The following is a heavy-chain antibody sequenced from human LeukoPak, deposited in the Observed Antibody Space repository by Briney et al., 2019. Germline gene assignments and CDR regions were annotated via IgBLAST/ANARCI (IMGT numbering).Heavy chain of an antibody. CDR2: IYYSGST. D-gene: IGHD3-16*01. CDR1: GGSISSGGYY. J-gene: IGHJ4*02. Sequence: SQTLSLTCTISGGSISSGGYYWSWIRQHPGKGLEWIGYIYYSGSTYYNPSLKSRVTISVDTSKNQFSLKLSSVTAADTAVYYCARANDYVWYFDYWGQGTLVTVSS. V-gene: IGHV4-31*03. CDR3: ARANDYVWYFDY.